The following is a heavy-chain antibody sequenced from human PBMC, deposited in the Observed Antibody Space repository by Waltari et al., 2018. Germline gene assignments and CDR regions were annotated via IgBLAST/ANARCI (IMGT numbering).Heavy chain of an antibody. Sequence: QLQLQESGPGLVKPSETLSLTCTVSGGSISSSSYYWGWIRQPPGKGLEWIGSIYYSGRTYYNPSLKSRVTISVDTSKNQFSLKLSSVTAADTAVYYCVRDGRLRLGTVDYWGQGTLVTVSS. CDR2: IYYSGRT. CDR1: GGSISSSSYY. V-gene: IGHV4-39*02. D-gene: IGHD3-16*01. CDR3: VRDGRLRLGTVDY. J-gene: IGHJ4*02.